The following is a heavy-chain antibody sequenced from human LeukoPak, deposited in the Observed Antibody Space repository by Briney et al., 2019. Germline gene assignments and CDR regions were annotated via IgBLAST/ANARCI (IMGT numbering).Heavy chain of an antibody. D-gene: IGHD6-19*01. V-gene: IGHV3-7*05. CDR1: GFTFSSNW. CDR3: ARVRSGSYFDY. J-gene: IGHJ4*02. CDR2: IKQDGSDK. Sequence: GGSLRLSCAASGFTFSSNWMTWVRQAPGKGLEWVANIKQDGSDKYYVDSVRGRFTISRDDAKNSLYLQMSSLKAEDTAVYYCARVRSGSYFDYWGQGTLVTVSS.